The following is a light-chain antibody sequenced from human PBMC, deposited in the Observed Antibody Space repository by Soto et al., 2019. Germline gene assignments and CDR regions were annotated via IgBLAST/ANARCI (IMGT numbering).Light chain of an antibody. CDR3: QQRSDSFLT. CDR2: DAS. CDR1: QSVSSY. Sequence: EIVLTQSPATLSLSPGERATLSCRASQSVSSYLAWYQQKPGLVPRLLIYDASNRATGIPARFSGSGSGTDFTLTISSLEPEDFAVYYCQQRSDSFLTFGGGTKVEIK. V-gene: IGKV3-11*01. J-gene: IGKJ4*01.